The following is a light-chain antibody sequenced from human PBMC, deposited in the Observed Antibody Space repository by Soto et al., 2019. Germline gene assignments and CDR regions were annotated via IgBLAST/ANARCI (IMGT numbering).Light chain of an antibody. J-gene: IGKJ4*01. V-gene: IGKV3-15*01. CDR3: QKYNNWRPIT. CDR2: GAS. Sequence: IVMTQSPATLSVSPGERATLSCRASQSISSKLAWYQQKPGQAPRLLIYGASTRATGIPVRFSGSGSGTEFTLTITSLQSEDFAVYYCQKYNNWRPITFGG. CDR1: QSISSK.